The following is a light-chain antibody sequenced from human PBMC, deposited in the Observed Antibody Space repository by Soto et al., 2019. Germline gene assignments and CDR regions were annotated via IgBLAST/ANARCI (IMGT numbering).Light chain of an antibody. J-gene: IGKJ3*01. CDR3: QQTNSFPFT. Sequence: ETVLTQSPATLSLSPGDRATLSCRASRRVSSYLAWYQQKAGQAPRLLIYDASNRAAGTPARFSGSGSGTDFTLTISSLEPEDFATYYCQQTNSFPFTFGPGTKVDIK. CDR2: DAS. V-gene: IGKV3-11*01. CDR1: RRVSSY.